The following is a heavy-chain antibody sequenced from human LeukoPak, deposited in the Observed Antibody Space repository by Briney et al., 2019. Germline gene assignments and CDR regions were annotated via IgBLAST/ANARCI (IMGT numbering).Heavy chain of an antibody. CDR2: IYHSGST. D-gene: IGHD2-2*01. J-gene: IGHJ4*02. CDR1: GGSISSGGYS. Sequence: SQTLSLTCAVSGGSISSGGYSWSWIRQPPGKGLEWIGYIYHSGSTYYNPSLKSRVTISVDRSKNQFSLKLSSVTAADTAVYYCARAADAESRRLYYFDYWGQGTLVTVSS. CDR3: ARAADAESRRLYYFDY. V-gene: IGHV4-30-2*01.